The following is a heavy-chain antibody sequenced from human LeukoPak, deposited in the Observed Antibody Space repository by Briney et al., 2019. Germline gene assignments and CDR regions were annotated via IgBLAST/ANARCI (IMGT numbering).Heavy chain of an antibody. V-gene: IGHV3-7*01. Sequence: TGGSLRLSCAASGFTFSSYAMSWVRQAPGKGLEWVANIKQDGSEKYYVDSMKGRFTISRDNAKNSLYLQMNSLRAEDTAVYYCARAGYDYWGQGTLVTVSS. CDR2: IKQDGSEK. D-gene: IGHD5-12*01. J-gene: IGHJ4*02. CDR3: ARAGYDY. CDR1: GFTFSSYA.